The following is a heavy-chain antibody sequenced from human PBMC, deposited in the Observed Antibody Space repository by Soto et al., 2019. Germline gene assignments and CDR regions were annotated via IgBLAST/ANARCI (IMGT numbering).Heavy chain of an antibody. J-gene: IGHJ3*01. CDR2: IKRQTEGATT. CDR1: GITFSNSW. V-gene: IGHV3-15*01. D-gene: IGHD7-27*01. CDR3: GTGSAFDL. Sequence: EVQLVESGGELVKPGGSLRLSCVASGITFSNSWMSWVRQAPGKGLEWVGRIKRQTEGATTDYAAPLKGIFTISRDDSKKTLYLQMTSLKIEDTAVYYCGTGSAFDLWGQGTMVTVSS.